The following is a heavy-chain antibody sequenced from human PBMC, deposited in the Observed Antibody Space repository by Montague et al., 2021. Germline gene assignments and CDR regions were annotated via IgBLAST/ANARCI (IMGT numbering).Heavy chain of an antibody. Sequence: SLRLSCAASGFTFSAFVMSLSRQAPGRGLEWVSTITATGGRTLHADSVRGRFTISRDNSKNMLYLEMNSLRAEDTATYYCDASDFWGQGVLVTVSS. CDR1: GFTFSAFV. CDR3: DASDF. CDR2: ITATGGRT. J-gene: IGHJ4*02. V-gene: IGHV3-23*01.